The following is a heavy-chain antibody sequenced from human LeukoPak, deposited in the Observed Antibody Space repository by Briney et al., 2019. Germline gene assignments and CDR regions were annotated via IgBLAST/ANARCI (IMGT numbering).Heavy chain of an antibody. CDR1: GFTFSSYA. CDR2: ISSNGGST. V-gene: IGHV3-64*01. D-gene: IGHD3-10*01. CDR3: ARSHEVRGKSRYMDV. J-gene: IGHJ6*03. Sequence: GGSLRLSCAASGFTFSSYAMHWVRQAPGKGLEYVSAISSNGGSTYYANSVKGRFTISRDNSKNTLYLQMGSLRAEDMAVYYCARSHEVRGKSRYMDVWGKGTTVTVSS.